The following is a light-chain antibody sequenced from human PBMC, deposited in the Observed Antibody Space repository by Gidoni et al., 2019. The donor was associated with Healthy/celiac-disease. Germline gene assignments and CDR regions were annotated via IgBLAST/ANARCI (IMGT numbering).Light chain of an antibody. V-gene: IGKV1-5*03. CDR1: QRISSC. CDR2: KAY. Sequence: DIQMTQSPSTLSASVGDRVTITCRASQRISSCLAWYQQKPGKAPKLLIDKAYSVESGVPSRGSGSGSGTEFTLTISILQPDDFATYYCQQYNSYSKTFGQGTKVEIK. J-gene: IGKJ1*01. CDR3: QQYNSYSKT.